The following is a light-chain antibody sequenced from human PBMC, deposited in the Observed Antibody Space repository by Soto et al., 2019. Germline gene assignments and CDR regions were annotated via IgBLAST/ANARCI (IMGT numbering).Light chain of an antibody. J-gene: IGKJ5*01. CDR1: LNVNSY. Sequence: EIVFTKSPATLSLSPGERATLSCRASLNVNSYLAWYQQKPGQAPRLLIYDASNRAAGIPARFSGSGSGTDFTLTISSLEPEDFAIYYCQQRQYWPPITFGQGTRLEI. CDR3: QQRQYWPPIT. CDR2: DAS. V-gene: IGKV3-11*01.